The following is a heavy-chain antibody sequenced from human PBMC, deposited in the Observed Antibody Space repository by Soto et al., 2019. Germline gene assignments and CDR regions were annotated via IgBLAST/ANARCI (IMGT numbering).Heavy chain of an antibody. Sequence: SETLSLTCTVSGGSISSSSYYWAWVRQPPGKGLEWIANIYYSGDTYSRPSLRSRLTVSVDTSKNQFSLKLTSLTAADTAMYYCASLQVPGNFDYWGPGTLVTVSS. D-gene: IGHD6-13*01. CDR1: GGSISSSSYY. J-gene: IGHJ4*02. CDR2: IYYSGDT. CDR3: ASLQVPGNFDY. V-gene: IGHV4-39*01.